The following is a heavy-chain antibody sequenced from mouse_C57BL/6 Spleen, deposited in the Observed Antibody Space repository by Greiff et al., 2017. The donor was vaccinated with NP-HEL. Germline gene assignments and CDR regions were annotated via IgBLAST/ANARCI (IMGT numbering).Heavy chain of an antibody. CDR1: GYTFTGYW. J-gene: IGHJ3*01. V-gene: IGHV1-9*01. Sequence: QVQLQQSGAELMKPGASVKLSCKATGYTFTGYWIEWVKQRPGHGLEWIGEILPGSGSTNYNEKFKGKATFTADTSSNTAYMQLSSLTTEDSAIYYCASRDYGGSYEFAYWGQGTLVTVSA. CDR3: ASRDYGGSYEFAY. D-gene: IGHD1-1*01. CDR2: ILPGSGST.